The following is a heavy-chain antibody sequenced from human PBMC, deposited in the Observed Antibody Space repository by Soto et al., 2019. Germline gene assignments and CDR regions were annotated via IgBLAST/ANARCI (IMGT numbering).Heavy chain of an antibody. CDR2: INTANGNT. Sequence: QVQLVQSGAEVKKPGASARVSCQASGYSFNTYAIHWVRRAPGQGLEWMGWINTANGNTEYSQKFQGRVTFTRDTSATTAYMDLSSLRSEHPATYYCARRYKSAGWFDPWGQGTLVTVSS. D-gene: IGHD1-1*01. CDR3: ARRYKSAGWFDP. V-gene: IGHV1-3*04. CDR1: GYSFNTYA. J-gene: IGHJ5*02.